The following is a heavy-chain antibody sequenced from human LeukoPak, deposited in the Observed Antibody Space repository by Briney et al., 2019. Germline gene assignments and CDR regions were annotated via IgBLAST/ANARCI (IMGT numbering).Heavy chain of an antibody. Sequence: GASVKVSCKASGYTFTSYYMHWVRQAPGQGLEWMGIINPSGGSTSYAQKFQGRVTMTRDTSTSTVYMELSSLRSEDTAVYYCARVFSSSLTRAPFDYWGQGTLVTVSS. D-gene: IGHD6-6*01. V-gene: IGHV1-46*01. CDR3: ARVFSSSLTRAPFDY. J-gene: IGHJ4*02. CDR2: INPSGGST. CDR1: GYTFTSYY.